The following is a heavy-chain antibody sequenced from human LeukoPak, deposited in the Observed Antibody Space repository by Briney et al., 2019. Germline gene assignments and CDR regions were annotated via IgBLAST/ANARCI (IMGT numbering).Heavy chain of an antibody. CDR3: AQDGYSYGSFDY. D-gene: IGHD5-18*01. J-gene: IGHJ4*02. CDR1: GFTFSSYS. CDR2: ISTYSSTI. Sequence: GGSLRLSCAASGFTFSSYSMNWVRQAPGKGLEWVSYISTYSSTIYYADSVKGRLTISRDNSKNTLYLQMNSLRAEDTAVYYCAQDGYSYGSFDYWGQGTLVTVSS. V-gene: IGHV3-48*01.